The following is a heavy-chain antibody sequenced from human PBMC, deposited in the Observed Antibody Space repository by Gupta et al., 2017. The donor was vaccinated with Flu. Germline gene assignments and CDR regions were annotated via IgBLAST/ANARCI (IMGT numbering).Heavy chain of an antibody. CDR1: GFTFDDYA. Sequence: EVQLVESGGGLVQPGRSLRLSCAASGFTFDDYAMHWVRQAPGKGLEWGSGMSWNSGSIGYADSVKGRFTISRENAKNSLYLQMNSLRAEDTALYFCMGATCSPGVQGTMVTVSS. V-gene: IGHV3-9*01. CDR3: MGATCSP. D-gene: IGHD1-26*01. CDR2: MSWNSGSI. J-gene: IGHJ3*01.